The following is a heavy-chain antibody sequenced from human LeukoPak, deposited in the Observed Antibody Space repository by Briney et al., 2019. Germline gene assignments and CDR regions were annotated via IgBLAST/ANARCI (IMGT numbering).Heavy chain of an antibody. CDR2: IYYSGST. Sequence: SETLSLTCTVSGGSISSYYWSWIRQPPGKGLEWIGYIYYSGSTNYNPSLKSRVTISVDTSKNQFSLKLSSVTAADTAVYYCARSDYKYYYDSSGYSYALDIWGQGTMVTVSS. D-gene: IGHD3-22*01. CDR3: ARSDYKYYYDSSGYSYALDI. V-gene: IGHV4-59*12. J-gene: IGHJ3*02. CDR1: GGSISSYY.